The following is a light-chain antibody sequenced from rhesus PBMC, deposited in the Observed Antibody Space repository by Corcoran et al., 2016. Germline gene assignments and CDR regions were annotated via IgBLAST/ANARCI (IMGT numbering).Light chain of an antibody. Sequence: DIQMTQSPSSLSASVGDIVNITCRTSQDVKNWLAWYQQKPGKAPKLLITKESSLQSGVPSRFRGSGSGTDFTLTISSLQSEYFATYYCQQYSEGRTFGQGTKVKI. J-gene: IGKJ1*01. CDR3: QQYSEGRT. V-gene: IGKV1-22*01. CDR2: KES. CDR1: QDVKNW.